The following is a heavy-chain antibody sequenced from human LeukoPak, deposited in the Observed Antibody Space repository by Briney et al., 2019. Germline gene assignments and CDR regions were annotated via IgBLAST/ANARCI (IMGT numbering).Heavy chain of an antibody. D-gene: IGHD6-19*01. CDR1: GGTFSSYA. J-gene: IGHJ5*02. V-gene: IGHV1-69*06. Sequence: ASVKVSCKASGGTFSSYAISWVRQAPGQGLEWMGGIIPIFGTANYAQKFQGRVTITEDKSTSTAYMELSSLRSEDTAVYYCARVRGYSSGWYAVWFDPWGQGTLVTVSS. CDR2: IIPIFGTA. CDR3: ARVRGYSSGWYAVWFDP.